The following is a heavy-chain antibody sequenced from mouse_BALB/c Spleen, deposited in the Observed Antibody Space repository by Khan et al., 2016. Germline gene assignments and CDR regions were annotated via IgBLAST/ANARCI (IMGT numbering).Heavy chain of an antibody. J-gene: IGHJ2*01. CDR1: GYSITSGYG. Sequence: EVQLQESGPGLVKPSQSLSFTCTVTGYSITSGYGWNWIRQFPGNKLEWMGYISYSGRTTYNPSLKRRISITRDTSKNQFFLQLNYVTTEDTATYYCARTARIKYWGQGTTLTVSS. V-gene: IGHV3-2*02. D-gene: IGHD1-2*01. CDR3: ARTARIKY. CDR2: ISYSGRT.